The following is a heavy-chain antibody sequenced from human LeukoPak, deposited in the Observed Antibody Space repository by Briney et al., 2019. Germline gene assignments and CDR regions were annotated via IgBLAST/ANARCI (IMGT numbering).Heavy chain of an antibody. D-gene: IGHD3-10*01. CDR3: ARVRVGYFDY. CDR1: GFTFSSYW. CDR2: IKEDGGEK. J-gene: IGHJ4*02. V-gene: IGHV3-7*05. Sequence: PGGSLRLSCAASGFTFSSYWMSWVRQAPGKGKEWVANIKEDGGEKYYVDSVKGRFTISRDNAKNSLYLHMNSLRAEDTAVCYCARVRVGYFDYWGQGTLVTVSS.